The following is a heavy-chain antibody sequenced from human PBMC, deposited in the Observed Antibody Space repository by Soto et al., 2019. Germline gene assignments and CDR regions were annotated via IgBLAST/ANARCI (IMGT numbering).Heavy chain of an antibody. V-gene: IGHV3-30*18. D-gene: IGHD1-26*01. CDR3: VKDNWLSGSYENWYFDL. Sequence: QVQLVESGGGVVQPGRSLRLSCVGSGFTFSSYGMHWVRQAPGKGLEWLAVISFDGNYKYHADSVKGRFTISRDNSKNSLLLEMRSLRAEDTAVYYCVKDNWLSGSYENWYFDLWCRGTLVTVSS. CDR1: GFTFSSYG. CDR2: ISFDGNYK. J-gene: IGHJ2*01.